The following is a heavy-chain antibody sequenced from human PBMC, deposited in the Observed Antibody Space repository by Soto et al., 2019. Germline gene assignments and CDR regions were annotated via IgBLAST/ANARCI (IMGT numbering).Heavy chain of an antibody. J-gene: IGHJ6*02. V-gene: IGHV1-18*01. D-gene: IGHD3-10*01. CDR3: ARNGERDLGLNYYFYYGMDV. CDR1: DYIFTTYG. CDR2: ASPYSNIT. Sequence: QMQLVQSGAEVKKPGASVTVSCKASDYIFTTYGISWVRQAPGQGLEWRGGASPYSNITNYAQKFQGRVTMTTETSTSTVYMELRSLRSDDTAMYYCARNGERDLGLNYYFYYGMDVWGQGTSVTVSS.